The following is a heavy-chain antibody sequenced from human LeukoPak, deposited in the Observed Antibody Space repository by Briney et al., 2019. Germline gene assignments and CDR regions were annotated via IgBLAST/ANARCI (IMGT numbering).Heavy chain of an antibody. V-gene: IGHV3-33*06. CDR3: AKIGDYGDPKSL. CDR2: IWYDGSNK. D-gene: IGHD4-17*01. J-gene: IGHJ4*02. CDR1: GFTFSRFG. Sequence: GGSLRLSCAASGFTFSRFGMQWVRQAPGKGLEWVAVIWYDGSNKYYADSVKGRFTISRDNSKNTLYLQMNSLRAEDTAVYYCAKIGDYGDPKSLWGQGTLVTVSS.